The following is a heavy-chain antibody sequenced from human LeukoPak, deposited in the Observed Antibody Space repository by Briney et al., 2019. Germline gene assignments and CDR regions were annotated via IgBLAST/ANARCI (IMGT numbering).Heavy chain of an antibody. CDR1: GFTFSTYW. D-gene: IGHD5-24*01. CDR3: ARAREMATNHNADT. Sequence: GGSLRLSCAASGFTFSTYWMSWVRQAPGKGLEWVANIKEDGSKRYYVDSVRGRFSTTRDNAKNTLYLQMNSLRAEDTAVYYCARAREMATNHNADTWGQGTLVTVSS. CDR2: IKEDGSKR. J-gene: IGHJ5*02. V-gene: IGHV3-7*02.